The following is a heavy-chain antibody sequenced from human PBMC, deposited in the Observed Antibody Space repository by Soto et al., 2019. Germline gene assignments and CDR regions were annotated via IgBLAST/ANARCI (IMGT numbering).Heavy chain of an antibody. J-gene: IGHJ4*02. Sequence: QVQLVQSGAEVKKPGASVKVSCKASGYTFTSYGISWVRQAPGQGLEWMGWISAYNGNTNYAQKLQGRVTMTTDTSTSTDYTEMRSLRSHNTAVYYCARACCSGGSCYSYYFDYWGQGTLVTVSS. V-gene: IGHV1-18*01. D-gene: IGHD2-15*01. CDR2: ISAYNGNT. CDR1: GYTFTSYG. CDR3: ARACCSGGSCYSYYFDY.